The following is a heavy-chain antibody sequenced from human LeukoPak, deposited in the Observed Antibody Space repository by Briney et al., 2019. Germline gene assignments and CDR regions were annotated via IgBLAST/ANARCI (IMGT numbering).Heavy chain of an antibody. D-gene: IGHD3-22*01. CDR3: IGYYDSSGYSFDY. CDR1: GGTFSSYT. Sequence: ASVKVSCKASGGTFSSYTISWVRQAPGQGLEWMGRINPNSGGTNYAQKFQGRVTMTRDTSISTAYMELSRLRSDDTAVYYCIGYYDSSGYSFDYWGQGTLVTVSS. V-gene: IGHV1-2*06. CDR2: INPNSGGT. J-gene: IGHJ4*02.